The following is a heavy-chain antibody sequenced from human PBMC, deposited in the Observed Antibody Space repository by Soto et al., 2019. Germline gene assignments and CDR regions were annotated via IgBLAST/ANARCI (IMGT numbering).Heavy chain of an antibody. CDR1: GFTFSSYA. CDR2: ISGSGGST. D-gene: IGHD2-2*01. V-gene: IGHV3-23*01. J-gene: IGHJ4*02. CDR3: AKLRIMSAVIIADFDY. Sequence: GGSLRLSCAASGFTFSSYAMSWVRQAPGKGLEWVSAISGSGGSTYYADSVKGRFTISRDNSKNTLYLQMNSLRAEDTAVYYCAKLRIMSAVIIADFDYWGQGTLVTVSS.